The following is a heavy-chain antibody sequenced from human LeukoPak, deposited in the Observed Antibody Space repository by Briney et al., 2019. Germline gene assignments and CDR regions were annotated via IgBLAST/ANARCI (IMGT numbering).Heavy chain of an antibody. V-gene: IGHV3-7*04. CDR3: AGGEWELPFDI. CDR2: IKQDGSEK. Sequence: PGGSLRLSCAASGFTFSSYWMSWVRRAPGKGLEWVANIKQDGSEKYYVDPVKGRFTISRDNAKNSLYLQMNSLRAEDTAVYYCAGGEWELPFDIWGQGTMVTVSS. D-gene: IGHD1-26*01. CDR1: GFTFSSYW. J-gene: IGHJ3*02.